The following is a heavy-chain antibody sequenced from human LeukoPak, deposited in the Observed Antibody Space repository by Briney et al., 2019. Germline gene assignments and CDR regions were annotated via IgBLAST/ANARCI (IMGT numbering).Heavy chain of an antibody. CDR1: GYTFTSYY. V-gene: IGHV1-46*01. CDR3: ARDDTYGDDTFDY. CDR2: INPSGGST. D-gene: IGHD4-17*01. J-gene: IGHJ4*02. Sequence: ASVKVSCKASGYTFTSYYMHWVRQAPGQGLEWMGIINPSGGSTSYAQKFQGRVTMTRDTSTSTAYMELSRLRSDDTAVYYCARDDTYGDDTFDYWGQGTLVTVSS.